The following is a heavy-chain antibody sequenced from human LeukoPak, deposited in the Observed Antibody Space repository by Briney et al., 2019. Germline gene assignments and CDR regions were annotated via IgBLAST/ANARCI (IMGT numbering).Heavy chain of an antibody. J-gene: IGHJ4*02. D-gene: IGHD1-26*01. CDR3: AREFYGSGSIGY. V-gene: IGHV4-59*01. Sequence: PSETLSLTCTVSGGSISSYYWSWIRQPPGKGLEWIGYIYYSGGTNYNPSLKSRVTISVDTSKNQFSLKLSSVTAADTAVYYCAREFYGSGSIGYWGQGTLVTVSS. CDR2: IYYSGGT. CDR1: GGSISSYY.